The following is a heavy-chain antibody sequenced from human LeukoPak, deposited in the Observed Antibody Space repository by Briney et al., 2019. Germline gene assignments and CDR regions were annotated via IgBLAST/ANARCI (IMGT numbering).Heavy chain of an antibody. CDR1: GYTFTAHY. Sequence: GASVKVSCKASGYTFTAHYMHWVRQAPGQGLEWMGWINPNSGGTNYAQKFQGRVTMTRDTSISTAYMELSRLRFDDTAVYYCARAYCSGGDCYSKSNFDSWGQGTRVPVSS. J-gene: IGHJ4*02. CDR2: INPNSGGT. D-gene: IGHD2-15*01. CDR3: ARAYCSGGDCYSKSNFDS. V-gene: IGHV1-2*02.